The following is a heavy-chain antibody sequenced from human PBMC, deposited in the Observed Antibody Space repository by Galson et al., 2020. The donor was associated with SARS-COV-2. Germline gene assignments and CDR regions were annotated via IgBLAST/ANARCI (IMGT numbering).Heavy chain of an antibody. D-gene: IGHD2-21*02. Sequence: GGSLRLSCAASGFTFSSYAMHWVRQAPGKGLEWVAVITYDGSNKYYADSVKGRFTISRDNSKNTLYLQMNSLRAEDTAVYYCAREAYCGGDGYSVCDYWGQGTLVTVSS. J-gene: IGHJ4*02. CDR3: AREAYCGGDGYSVCDY. V-gene: IGHV3-30*04. CDR1: GFTFSSYA. CDR2: ITYDGSNK.